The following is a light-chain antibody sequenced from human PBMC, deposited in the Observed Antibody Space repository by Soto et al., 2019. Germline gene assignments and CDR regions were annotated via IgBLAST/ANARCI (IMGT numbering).Light chain of an antibody. CDR1: QSVSSNY. Sequence: EIVLTQSPGTLSLSPGERATLSCRASQSVSSNYLAWYQQKLGQAPRLLIYGASSRATGIADRFSGSGSGTDFTLTISRLEPEDFAVYYCQQYGSSWTVGQGTKVDIK. CDR3: QQYGSSWT. J-gene: IGKJ1*01. CDR2: GAS. V-gene: IGKV3-20*01.